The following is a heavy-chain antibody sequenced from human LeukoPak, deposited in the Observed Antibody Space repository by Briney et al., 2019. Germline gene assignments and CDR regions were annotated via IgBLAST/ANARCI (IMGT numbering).Heavy chain of an antibody. CDR3: AKSYSSTRSGMDV. V-gene: IGHV3-9*01. Sequence: GGSLRLSCAASGFTFDDYAMHWVRQAPGKGLEWVSGISWNSGSIGSADSVKGRFTISRDNAKNSLYLQMNSLRAEDTALYYCAKSYSSTRSGMDVWGQGTTVTVSS. CDR1: GFTFDDYA. D-gene: IGHD6-13*01. CDR2: ISWNSGSI. J-gene: IGHJ6*02.